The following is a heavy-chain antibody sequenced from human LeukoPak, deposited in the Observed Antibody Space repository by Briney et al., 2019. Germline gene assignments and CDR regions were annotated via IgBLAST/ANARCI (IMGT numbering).Heavy chain of an antibody. CDR2: INPNSGGT. J-gene: IGHJ6*02. CDR3: ASAYTRTVGATNYYYYGMDV. V-gene: IGHV1-2*02. D-gene: IGHD1-26*01. CDR1: GYTFTGYY. Sequence: ASVKVSCKASGYTFTGYYMHWVRQAPGQGLEWMGWINPNSGGTNYAQKFQGRVTMTRDTSISTAYMELSRLRSDDTAVYYCASAYTRTVGATNYYYYGMDVWGQGTTVTVSS.